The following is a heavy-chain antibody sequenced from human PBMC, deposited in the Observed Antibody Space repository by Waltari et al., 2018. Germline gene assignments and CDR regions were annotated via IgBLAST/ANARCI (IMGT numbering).Heavy chain of an antibody. D-gene: IGHD1-20*01. CDR2: ITVSDAT. V-gene: IGHV3-23*01. Sequence: EVQLLESGGGLVLPGGSLRLSCAASGFPFSNYAINWVRQAPGTGLEWVSAITVSDATYYTDSVKGRFTISRDTSKNTVYLQMNNLRADDTAVYYCAKPFYNWDDPLHSWGQGTLVTVSS. CDR1: GFPFSNYA. CDR3: AKPFYNWDDPLHS. J-gene: IGHJ4*02.